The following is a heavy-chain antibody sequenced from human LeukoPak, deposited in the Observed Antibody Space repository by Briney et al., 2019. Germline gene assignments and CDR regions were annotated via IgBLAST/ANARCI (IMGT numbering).Heavy chain of an antibody. D-gene: IGHD5-12*01. CDR1: GYSFTSYW. Sequence: GESLKISCKGSGYSFTSYWIGWVRQMPRKGLEWMWIIYPGDSDTRYSPSFQGQVTISADKSISTAYPQWSSLKASDTAMYYCARDSGYSGYDCLDNWGQGTLVSVSS. V-gene: IGHV5-51*01. J-gene: IGHJ4*02. CDR2: IYPGDSDT. CDR3: ARDSGYSGYDCLDN.